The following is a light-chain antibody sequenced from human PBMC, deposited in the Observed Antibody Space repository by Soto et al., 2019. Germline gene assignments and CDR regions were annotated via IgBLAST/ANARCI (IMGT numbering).Light chain of an antibody. CDR1: QGISSY. Sequence: DIQLTQSPASLSASVGDRVTITCRASQGISSYLAWYQQKPGKAPKLLIYLASTLQSGVPSRFSGSGSVTDFSPTISSLQPEDFATYYCQYLNSFPLSFGGETMTDIK. CDR2: LAS. J-gene: IGKJ4*01. CDR3: QYLNSFPLS. V-gene: IGKV1-9*01.